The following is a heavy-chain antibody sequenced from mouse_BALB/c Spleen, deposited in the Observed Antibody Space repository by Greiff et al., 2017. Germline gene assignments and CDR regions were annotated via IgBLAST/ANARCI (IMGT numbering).Heavy chain of an antibody. D-gene: IGHD2-1*01. J-gene: IGHJ2*01. CDR1: GFTFSSYY. V-gene: IGHV5-6-2*01. CDR3: ARRIYYGYFDY. Sequence: EVQGVESGGGLVKLGGSLKLSCAASGFTFSSYYMSWVRQTPEKRLELVAAINSNGGSTYYPDTVKGRFTISRDNAKNTLYLQMSSLKSEDTALYYCARRIYYGYFDYWGQGTTLTVSS. CDR2: INSNGGST.